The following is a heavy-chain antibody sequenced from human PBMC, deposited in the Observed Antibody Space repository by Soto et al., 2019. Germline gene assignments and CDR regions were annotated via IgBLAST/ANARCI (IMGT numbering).Heavy chain of an antibody. CDR1: GGSVSSSSHY. J-gene: IGHJ4*02. CDR2: VYYTGTT. CDR3: ARDLAAVPRAFDY. Sequence: SETLSLTCTVSGGSVSSSSHYWSWVRQPPGKGLEWIGSVYYTGTTDYNPSLKSRVTISVDTSKTQFSLNLRSVTAADTAVYYCARDLAAVPRAFDYWGRGTLVTVS. D-gene: IGHD6-13*01. V-gene: IGHV4-61*01.